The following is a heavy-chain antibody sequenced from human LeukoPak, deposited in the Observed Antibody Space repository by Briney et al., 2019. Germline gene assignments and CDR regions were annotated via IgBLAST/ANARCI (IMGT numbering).Heavy chain of an antibody. J-gene: IGHJ4*02. CDR2: IKYDGSET. Sequence: GGSLRLSCAASGFIFNIYWMSWVRQAPGKGPEWVANIKYDGSETYYVDSVKGRFTISRDNARNSVYFQMNSLRVEDTAVYYCARVKYSYGFWDDWGQGTLVAVSS. V-gene: IGHV3-7*01. CDR3: ARVKYSYGFWDD. D-gene: IGHD3/OR15-3a*01. CDR1: GFIFNIYW.